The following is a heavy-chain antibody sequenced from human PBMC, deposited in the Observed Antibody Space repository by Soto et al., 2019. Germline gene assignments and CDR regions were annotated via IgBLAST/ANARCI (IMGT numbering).Heavy chain of an antibody. D-gene: IGHD1-7*01. V-gene: IGHV3-30*18. CDR1: GFTFSSYG. J-gene: IGHJ6*02. Sequence: QVQLVESGGGVVQPGRSLRLSCAASGFTFSSYGMHWVRQAPGKGLEWVAVISYDGSNKYYADSVKGRFTISRDNSKNTLYLQMNSLRAEDTAVYYCAKSGNWNYVNYYYGMDVWGQGTTVTVSS. CDR3: AKSGNWNYVNYYYGMDV. CDR2: ISYDGSNK.